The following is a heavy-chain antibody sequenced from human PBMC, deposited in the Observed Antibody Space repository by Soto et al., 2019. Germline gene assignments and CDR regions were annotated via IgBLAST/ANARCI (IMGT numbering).Heavy chain of an antibody. CDR1: GGSISSYY. J-gene: IGHJ4*02. V-gene: IGHV4-59*01. CDR3: XXXXXXXXXXXGY. Sequence: QVQLQESGPGLVKPSETLSLTCTVSGGSISSYYWSWIRQPPGKGLAWIGYIYYSGSTNYNPSLXXXXXXXXXXXXXXXXXXXXXXXXXXXXXXXXXXXXXXXXXXXGYWGQGTLVTVSS. CDR2: IYYSGST.